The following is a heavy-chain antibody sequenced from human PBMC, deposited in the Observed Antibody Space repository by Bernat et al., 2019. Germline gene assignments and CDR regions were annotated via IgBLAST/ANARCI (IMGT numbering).Heavy chain of an antibody. Sequence: QVQLVESGGGVVQPGRSLRLSCAASGFPFSSYALHWVRQAPGKGLEWVAVISYDGSNKYYADSVKGQFIISRDNSKNTLYLQMNSLRAEDTAVYYCARYDYVWGSYRYTGGINAFDIWGQGTMVTVSS. CDR2: ISYDGSNK. CDR1: GFPFSSYA. V-gene: IGHV3-30*03. D-gene: IGHD3-16*02. CDR3: ARYDYVWGSYRYTGGINAFDI. J-gene: IGHJ3*02.